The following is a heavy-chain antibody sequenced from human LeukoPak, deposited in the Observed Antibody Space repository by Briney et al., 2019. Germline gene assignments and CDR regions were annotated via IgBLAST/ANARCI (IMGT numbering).Heavy chain of an antibody. Sequence: SVKVSCKASGGTFSSYAISWVRQAPGQGLEWMGGIIPIFGTANYAQKFQGRVTITADESTSTAYMELSSLRSEDTAVYYCARDVETYYYDSSGYGTWGQGTMVTVSS. CDR2: IIPIFGTA. J-gene: IGHJ3*01. D-gene: IGHD3-22*01. CDR1: GGTFSSYA. CDR3: ARDVETYYYDSSGYGT. V-gene: IGHV1-69*13.